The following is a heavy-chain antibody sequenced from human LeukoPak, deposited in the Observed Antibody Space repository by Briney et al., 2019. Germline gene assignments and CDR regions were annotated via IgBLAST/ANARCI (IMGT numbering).Heavy chain of an antibody. D-gene: IGHD3-3*01. Sequence: GGSLRLSCAASGFTFSNYAMSWVRQAPGEGLGWVSRISGSVGATYYADSVKGRFTLSTDNSKNTLSLQMYSLRAEDTAIYYCAKANVFGVLDYFDYWGQGTLVTVSS. V-gene: IGHV3-23*01. CDR2: ISGSVGAT. J-gene: IGHJ4*02. CDR1: GFTFSNYA. CDR3: AKANVFGVLDYFDY.